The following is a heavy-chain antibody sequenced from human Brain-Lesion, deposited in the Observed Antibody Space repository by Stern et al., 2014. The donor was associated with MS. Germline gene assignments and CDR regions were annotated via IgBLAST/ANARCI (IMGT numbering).Heavy chain of an antibody. J-gene: IGHJ4*02. CDR3: ARFPASRPHVFDS. Sequence: VQLVESGPGLVKPSGTLSLTCAVSGGSISSSNWWSWVRQSPGKGLEWIGESDHSGSTIYNPSLKSRVTGSADKSKNRFSLNPRSVTAADTAVYFCARFPASRPHVFDSWGQGTLVTVSS. CDR2: SDHSGST. D-gene: IGHD6-13*01. CDR1: GGSISSSNW. V-gene: IGHV4-4*02.